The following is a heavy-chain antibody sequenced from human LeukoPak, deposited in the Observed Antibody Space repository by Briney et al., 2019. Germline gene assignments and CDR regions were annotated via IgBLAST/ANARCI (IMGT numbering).Heavy chain of an antibody. CDR1: GFTFDDYA. J-gene: IGHJ6*03. CDR3: AKDQGRQLGAEEGYYMDV. CDR2: ISWNSGSI. D-gene: IGHD6-13*01. Sequence: PGRSLRLSCAASGFTFDDYAMHWVQQAPGKGLEWVSGISWNSGSIGYADSVKGRFTISRDNAKNSLYLQMNSLRAEDMALYYCAKDQGRQLGAEEGYYMDVWGKGTTVTVSS. V-gene: IGHV3-9*03.